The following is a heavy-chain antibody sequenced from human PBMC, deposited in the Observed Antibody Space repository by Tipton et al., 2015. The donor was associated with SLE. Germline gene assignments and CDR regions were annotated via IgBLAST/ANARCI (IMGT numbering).Heavy chain of an antibody. Sequence: TLSLTCTVSGGSISLDYWSWIRQSAGRGLEWIGRIYSSGDRDYNPSLRSRVTMSIDASQNRVSLRLKSVSAADTAVYYCARLYSGLDYWGQGTLVTVSS. D-gene: IGHD1-26*01. J-gene: IGHJ4*02. CDR1: GGSISLDY. V-gene: IGHV4-4*07. CDR2: IYSSGDR. CDR3: ARLYSGLDY.